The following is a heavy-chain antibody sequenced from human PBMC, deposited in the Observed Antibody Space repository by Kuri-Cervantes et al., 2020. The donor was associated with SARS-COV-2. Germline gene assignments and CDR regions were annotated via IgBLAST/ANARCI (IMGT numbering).Heavy chain of an antibody. CDR2: VFYSGTT. CDR3: VRDHDYGSRNKFDF. J-gene: IGHJ4*02. CDR1: HEPLYSSSHF. Sequence: SETLSLTCTVSHEPLYSSSHFWGWIRQSPGKGLEWIGSVFYSGTTYYNPSLQSRVTVSVDLPKNQFSLSLQSVTAADTAVYYCVRDHDYGSRNKFDFWGPGALVTVSS. D-gene: IGHD6-13*01. V-gene: IGHV4-39*02.